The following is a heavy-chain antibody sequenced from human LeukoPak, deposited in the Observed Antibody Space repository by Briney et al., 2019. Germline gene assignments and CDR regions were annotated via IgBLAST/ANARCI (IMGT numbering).Heavy chain of an antibody. CDR2: IYYSGST. Sequence: KTSETLSLTCTASGGSISSYYWSWIRQPPGKGLEWIGYIYYSGSTNYYPSLKSRVTISVDTSKNQFSLKLSSVTAADTAVYYCARDRDIGCYYDSSGWSWYFDRWGRGTLVTVSS. D-gene: IGHD3-22*01. CDR1: GGSISSYY. CDR3: ARDRDIGCYYDSSGWSWYFDR. J-gene: IGHJ2*01. V-gene: IGHV4-59*01.